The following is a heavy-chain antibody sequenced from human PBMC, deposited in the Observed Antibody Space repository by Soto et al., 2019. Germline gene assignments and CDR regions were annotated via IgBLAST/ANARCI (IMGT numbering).Heavy chain of an antibody. V-gene: IGHV4-34*01. CDR3: ARARYYYGSGSYSRYYMDV. J-gene: IGHJ6*03. CDR2: INHSGST. D-gene: IGHD3-10*01. Sequence: PSETLSLTCAVYGGSFSGYYWSWIRQPPGKGLEWIGEINHSGSTNYNPSLKSRVTISVDTSKNQFSLKLSSVTAADTAVYYCARARYYYGSGSYSRYYMDVWGKGTTVTVSS. CDR1: GGSFSGYY.